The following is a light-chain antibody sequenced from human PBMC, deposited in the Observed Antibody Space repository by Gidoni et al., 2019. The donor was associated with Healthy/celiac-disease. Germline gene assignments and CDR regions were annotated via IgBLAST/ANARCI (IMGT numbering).Light chain of an antibody. V-gene: IGKV3-15*01. CDR2: GAS. CDR1: QSVSSS. J-gene: IGKJ1*01. Sequence: EIVMTQSPATLSVSPGERATLSCRASQSVSSSLAWYQQQPGQDPRLLISGASTRATGIPARFSGSGSGTEFTLTISSLQSEDFAVYYCQQYNNWPPWTFGQXTKVEIK. CDR3: QQYNNWPPWT.